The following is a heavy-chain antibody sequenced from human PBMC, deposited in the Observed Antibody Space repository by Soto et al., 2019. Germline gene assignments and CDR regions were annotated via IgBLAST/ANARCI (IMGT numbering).Heavy chain of an antibody. V-gene: IGHV6-1*01. CDR3: AREHERDIVAPLVFAY. Sequence: SQTLSLTCAISGDSVSSNSAAWNWIRQSPSRGLEWLGRTYYRSKWYNDYAVSVKSRITINPDTSKNQFSLQLNSATPEDTAVYYCAREHERDIVAPLVFAYWGQGTLVTVS. CDR1: GDSVSSNSAA. CDR2: TYYRSKWYN. D-gene: IGHD5-12*01. J-gene: IGHJ4*02.